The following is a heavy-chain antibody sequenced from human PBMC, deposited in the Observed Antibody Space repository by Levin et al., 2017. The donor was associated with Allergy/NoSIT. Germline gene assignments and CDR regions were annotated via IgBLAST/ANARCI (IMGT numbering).Heavy chain of an antibody. J-gene: IGHJ4*02. Sequence: ASVKVSCAASGFTFSTCGMNWVRQSPGKGLEWVSSISTDSNHIYYADSVKGRFTISRDNAKNSLYLQMNSLRAEDTAIYYCARDLTFYYDTSGYYPFDYWGQGALVTVSS. CDR3: ARDLTFYYDTSGYYPFDY. CDR1: GFTFSTCG. CDR2: ISTDSNHI. V-gene: IGHV3-21*01. D-gene: IGHD3-22*01.